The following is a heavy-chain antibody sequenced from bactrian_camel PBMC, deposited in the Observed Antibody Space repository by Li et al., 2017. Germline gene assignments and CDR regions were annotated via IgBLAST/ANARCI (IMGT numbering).Heavy chain of an antibody. D-gene: IGHD5*01. CDR1: EFGLYSVC. CDR2: IDTDGST. CDR3: AADPAPTLCGVVRDLYKY. J-gene: IGHJ4*01. V-gene: IGHV3S55*01. Sequence: HVQLVESGGGSVQAGGSLKLSCAASEFGLYSVCMGWFRLAPGKEREGVAIIDTDGSTFYADSVAGRFTISQDRAKNEVYLEMNSLKPEDTAMYYCAADPAPTLCGVVRDLYKYWGQGTQVTVS.